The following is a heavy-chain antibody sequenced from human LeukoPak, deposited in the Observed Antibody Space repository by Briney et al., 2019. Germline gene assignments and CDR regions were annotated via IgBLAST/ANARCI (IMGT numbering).Heavy chain of an antibody. D-gene: IGHD3-10*01. CDR1: GFTFSNHG. V-gene: IGHV3-23*01. CDR3: AKRGDASGNYYLDY. CDR2: ISPSGDIT. J-gene: IGHJ4*02. Sequence: GGSLRLSCAASGFTFSNHGMNWVRQAPGKGLEWVSGISPSGDITYYADSVKGRFTISRDNPKNTLYLQMNSLRAEDTAVYYCAKRGDASGNYYLDYWGQGTLVTVSS.